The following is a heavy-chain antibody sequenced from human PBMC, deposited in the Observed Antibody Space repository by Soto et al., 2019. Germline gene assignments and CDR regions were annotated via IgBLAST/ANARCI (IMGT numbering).Heavy chain of an antibody. V-gene: IGHV1-69*06. CDR1: GGTFSSSA. Sequence: QVQLVQSGAEVKKPASSVKVSCKASGGTFSSSAIRWVRQAPGQGLEWMGAIIPVFGTAHYAQKSQGRVTLTAAKPPSRAYMELSRRRSEDTAVYYCGRERPERGADVWGPGNTVTVSS. J-gene: IGHJ6*02. CDR2: IIPVFGTA. CDR3: GRERPERGADV. D-gene: IGHD6-25*01.